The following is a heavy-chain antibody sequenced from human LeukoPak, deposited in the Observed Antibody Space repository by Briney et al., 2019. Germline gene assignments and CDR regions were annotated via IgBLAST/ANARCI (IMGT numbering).Heavy chain of an antibody. J-gene: IGHJ4*02. Sequence: GGSLRLSCAASGFTFSPYAMHWLRQAPGKGLERVAFVSYDGNNEYYADSVKGRFTISRDNSKNTLYLQMNSLRAEDTAVYYCARDSERRASLDYWGQGTLVTVSS. CDR2: VSYDGNNE. D-gene: IGHD1-1*01. V-gene: IGHV3-30*04. CDR1: GFTFSPYA. CDR3: ARDSERRASLDY.